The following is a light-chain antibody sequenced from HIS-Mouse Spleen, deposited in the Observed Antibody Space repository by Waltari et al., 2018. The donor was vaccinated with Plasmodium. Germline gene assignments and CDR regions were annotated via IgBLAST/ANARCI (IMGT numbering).Light chain of an antibody. CDR2: DVS. V-gene: IGLV2-14*03. J-gene: IGLJ2*01. Sequence: QSALTQPASVSGSPGPSLTIPCTGTSRDVGGYNCVSWYQQHPGKAPKRMIYDVSNRPSGVSNRFSGSKSGNTASLTISGLQAEDEADYYCSSYTSSSTLVFGGGTKLTVL. CDR3: SSYTSSSTLV. CDR1: SRDVGGYNC.